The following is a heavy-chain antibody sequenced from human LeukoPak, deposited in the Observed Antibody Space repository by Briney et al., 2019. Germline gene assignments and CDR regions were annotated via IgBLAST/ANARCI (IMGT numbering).Heavy chain of an antibody. CDR2: INPSGGST. V-gene: IGHV1-46*01. CDR3: AKFLAPLAYFDY. CDR1: GYTFTSYY. J-gene: IGHJ4*02. D-gene: IGHD2-21*01. Sequence: GASVKVSCKASGYTFTSYYMHWVRQAPGQGLEWMGIINPSGGSTSYAQKFQGRVTMTRDMSTSTVYMELSSLRSEDTAVYYCAKFLAPLAYFDYWGQGTLVTVSS.